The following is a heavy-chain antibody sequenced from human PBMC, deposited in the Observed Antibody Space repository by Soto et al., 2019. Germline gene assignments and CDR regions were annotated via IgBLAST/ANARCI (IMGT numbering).Heavy chain of an antibody. V-gene: IGHV3-23*01. D-gene: IGHD6-13*01. CDR3: AKATWDGSRWYRGGYYYYYGMDV. CDR2: ISGSGGST. J-gene: IGHJ6*02. Sequence: GGSLRLSCAASGFTFSSYAMSWVRQAPGKGLEWVSAISGSGGSTYYADSVKGRFTISRDNSKNTLYLQMNSLRAEDTAVYYCAKATWDGSRWYRGGYYYYYGMDVWGQGTTVTVSS. CDR1: GFTFSSYA.